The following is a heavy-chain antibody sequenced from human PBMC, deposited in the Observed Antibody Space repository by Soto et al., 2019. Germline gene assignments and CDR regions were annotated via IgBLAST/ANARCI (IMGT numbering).Heavy chain of an antibody. J-gene: IGHJ4*02. Sequence: ELQLVESGGGLIQPGGSLRLSCAASGLTVSTNYMNWVRQAPGKGLEWVSVVYSGDTTYYADSVKGRFTISRDNSKNTLYLQMNSLRAEDTAFYYCARDRRRDGFDYWGQGTLVTVSS. CDR2: VYSGDTT. V-gene: IGHV3-53*01. CDR3: ARDRRRDGFDY. CDR1: GLTVSTNY.